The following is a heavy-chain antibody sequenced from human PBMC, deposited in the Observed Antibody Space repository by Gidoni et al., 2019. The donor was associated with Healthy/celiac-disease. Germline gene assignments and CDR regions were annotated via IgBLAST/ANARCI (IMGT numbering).Heavy chain of an antibody. D-gene: IGHD2-21*02. V-gene: IGHV4-39*01. CDR3: ASSYCGGDCDAIVWGFDP. J-gene: IGHJ5*02. Sequence: GKGLEWIGSIYYSGSTYYNPSLKSRVTISVDTSKNQFSLKLSAVTAADTAGYDCASSYCGGDCDAIVWGFDPWGQGTLVTVSS. CDR2: IYYSGST.